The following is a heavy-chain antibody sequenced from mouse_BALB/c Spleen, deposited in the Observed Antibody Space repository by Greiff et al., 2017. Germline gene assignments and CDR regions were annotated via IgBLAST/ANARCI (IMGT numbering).Heavy chain of an antibody. CDR1: GYTFTSYW. Sequence: QVQLQQSGAELAKPGASVKMSCKASGYTFTSYWMHWVKQRPGQGLEWIGYINPSTGYTEYNQKFKDKATLTADKSSSTAYMQLSSLTSEDSAVYSCARGAPFDYWGQGTTLTVSS. J-gene: IGHJ2*01. CDR2: INPSTGYT. V-gene: IGHV1-7*01. CDR3: ARGAPFDY.